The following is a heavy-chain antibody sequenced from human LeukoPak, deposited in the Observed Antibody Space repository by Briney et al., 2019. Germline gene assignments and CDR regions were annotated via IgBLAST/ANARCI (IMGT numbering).Heavy chain of an antibody. J-gene: IGHJ4*02. CDR1: GFSVSNIY. CDR2: IHPGGQI. Sequence: PGGSLRLSCAASGFSVSNIYMSWVRQAPGKGLEWVSVIHPGGQIYYAESLKGRFTISRDNSKNTVYLHMNSLRAEDTAVYYCARDAYYYDSSGYFPPSYFDYWGQGTLVTVSS. D-gene: IGHD3-22*01. V-gene: IGHV3-66*01. CDR3: ARDAYYYDSSGYFPPSYFDY.